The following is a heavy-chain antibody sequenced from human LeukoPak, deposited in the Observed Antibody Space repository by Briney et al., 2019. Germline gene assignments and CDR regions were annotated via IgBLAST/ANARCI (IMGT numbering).Heavy chain of an antibody. V-gene: IGHV4-38-2*02. D-gene: IGHD5/OR15-5a*01. CDR2: IFHTGST. CDR1: EYSTSSGYY. CDR3: ARLSLVYDPYYFDY. J-gene: IGHJ4*02. Sequence: PSETLSLTCSVSEYSTSSGYYWGWIRQSPGTGLEWIGMIFHTGSTYYTSSLKSRVTISVDTSKNQFSLRLSSMTAADTAIYYCARLSLVYDPYYFDYWGQGTLVTVSS.